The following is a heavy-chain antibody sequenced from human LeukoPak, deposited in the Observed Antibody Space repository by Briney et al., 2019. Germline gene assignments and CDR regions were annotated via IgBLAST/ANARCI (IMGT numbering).Heavy chain of an antibody. V-gene: IGHV4-4*07. Sequence: SETLSLTCTVSGGSISSYYWSWIRQPAGKGLEWIGRIYTSGSTNYNPSLKSRVTMSVDTSKNQFSLNLSAVTAADTAVYYCARGSQWLSALDYWGQGTLVTVSS. D-gene: IGHD6-19*01. CDR1: GGSISSYY. CDR2: IYTSGST. CDR3: ARGSQWLSALDY. J-gene: IGHJ4*02.